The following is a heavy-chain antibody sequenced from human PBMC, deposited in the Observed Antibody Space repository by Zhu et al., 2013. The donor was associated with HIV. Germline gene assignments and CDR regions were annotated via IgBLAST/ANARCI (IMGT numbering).Heavy chain of an antibody. Sequence: QVQLVQSGAEVKKPGASVKVSCKVSGYTLTELSMHWVRQAPGKGLEWMGGFDPEDGETIYAQKFQGRVTMTEDTSTDTAYMELSSLRSEDTAVYYCATASYCSSTSCYNNYYYGMDVWGQGTTVTVSS. CDR2: FDPEDGET. CDR1: GYTLTELS. CDR3: ATASYCSSTSCYNNYYYGMDV. V-gene: IGHV1-24*01. J-gene: IGHJ6*02. D-gene: IGHD2-2*02.